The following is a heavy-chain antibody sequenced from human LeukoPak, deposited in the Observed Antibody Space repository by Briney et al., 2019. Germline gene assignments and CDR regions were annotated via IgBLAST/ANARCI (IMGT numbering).Heavy chain of an antibody. J-gene: IGHJ4*02. D-gene: IGHD3-3*01. Sequence: GASVKVSCKASGYTFTGYYMNWVRQAPGQGLEWMGWINPNSGGTNYAQKFQGRVTMTRDTSISTAYMELSRLRSDDTAVYYCARGGYYDFWSGYFTFDYWGQGTLVTVSS. V-gene: IGHV1-2*02. CDR3: ARGGYYDFWSGYFTFDY. CDR1: GYTFTGYY. CDR2: INPNSGGT.